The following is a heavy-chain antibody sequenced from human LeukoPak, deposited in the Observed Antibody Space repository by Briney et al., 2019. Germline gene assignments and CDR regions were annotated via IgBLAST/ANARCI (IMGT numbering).Heavy chain of an antibody. CDR3: ARDTSRGFQYYFDY. CDR2: ISFSHHT. J-gene: IGHJ4*02. CDR1: GYTFSDHY. V-gene: IGHV3-11*06. Sequence: GGSLRLSCAASGYTFSDHYMSWIRQAPGKGLEWISYISFSHHTNYADSVKGRFTISRDDARNSLFLQMNSLRAEDTAVYYCARDTSRGFQYYFDYWGQGTLVTVSS.